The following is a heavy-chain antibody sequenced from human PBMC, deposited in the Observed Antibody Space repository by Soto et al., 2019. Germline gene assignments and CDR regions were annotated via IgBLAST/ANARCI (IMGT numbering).Heavy chain of an antibody. D-gene: IGHD1-26*01. J-gene: IGHJ4*02. CDR3: ARDKGGWPDY. V-gene: IGHV4-59*01. CDR2: IYYTGST. CDR1: GGSLSTYY. Sequence: QVQLQESRPGLVKPSETLSLTCTVSGGSLSTYYWSWIRQPPGQGLEWIGYIYYTGSTHYNPSLKSRVSISLDTSKNHFSLQLTSVTAADTAVYYCARDKGGWPDYWGQGTLVTVSS.